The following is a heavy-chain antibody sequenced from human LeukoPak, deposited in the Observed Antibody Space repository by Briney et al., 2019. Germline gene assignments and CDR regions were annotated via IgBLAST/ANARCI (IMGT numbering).Heavy chain of an antibody. CDR1: GFTFSAFA. D-gene: IGHD6-19*01. J-gene: IGHJ4*02. V-gene: IGHV3-23*01. CDR3: AKDLSYTSGASDH. Sequence: GGSLRLSCAASGFTFSAFAMTWVRQAPGKGLEWVSTITDDGYNTYSADSVKGRITFSRDNSKNTLSLQLRSLRAEDTAVCYCAKDLSYTSGASDHWGQGTLVTVSS. CDR2: ITDDGYNT.